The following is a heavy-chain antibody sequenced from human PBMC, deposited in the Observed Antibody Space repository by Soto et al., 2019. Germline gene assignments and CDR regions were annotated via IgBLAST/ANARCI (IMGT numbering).Heavy chain of an antibody. CDR2: IYPGDSDT. D-gene: IGHD2-2*01. Sequence: GESLKISCKGSGYSSTSYWIGWVRQMPGKGLEWMGIIYPGDSDTRYSPSFQGQVTISADKSISTAYLQWSSLKASDTAMYYCTSCYATAYSTSEIDAWGQGATLTISS. CDR3: TSCYATAYSTSEIDA. V-gene: IGHV5-51*01. CDR1: GYSSTSYW. J-gene: IGHJ6*02.